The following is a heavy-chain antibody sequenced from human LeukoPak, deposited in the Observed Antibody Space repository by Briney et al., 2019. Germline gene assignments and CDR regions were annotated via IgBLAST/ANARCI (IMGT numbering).Heavy chain of an antibody. J-gene: IGHJ4*02. Sequence: PGGSLGLSCAASGIPFSDYYMSWIRQAPGKGLEWVSYISSRGSTIYYADSVKGRFTISRDNAKNSLYLQMNSLRAEDTAMYYCARYGSGSNFDYWGQGTLVTVSS. CDR3: ARYGSGSNFDY. CDR1: GIPFSDYY. CDR2: ISSRGSTI. V-gene: IGHV3-11*01. D-gene: IGHD3-10*01.